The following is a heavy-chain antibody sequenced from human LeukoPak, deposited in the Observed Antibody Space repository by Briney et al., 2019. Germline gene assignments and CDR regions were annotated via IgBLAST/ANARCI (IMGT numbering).Heavy chain of an antibody. V-gene: IGHV3-7*02. D-gene: IGHD3-3*01. Sequence: GGSLRLSCAASGFTFSYWMSWVRQAPGKGPEWVANIKQDGSEKYYVDSVKGRFTISRDNAKNSLYLQMNSLRAEDTAVYYCATSAVITIFGVVIHNYFDYWGQGTLVTVSS. CDR2: IKQDGSEK. J-gene: IGHJ4*02. CDR1: GFTFSYW. CDR3: ATSAVITIFGVVIHNYFDY.